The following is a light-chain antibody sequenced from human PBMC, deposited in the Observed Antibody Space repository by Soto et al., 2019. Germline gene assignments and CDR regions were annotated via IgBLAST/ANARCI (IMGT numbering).Light chain of an antibody. V-gene: IGKV3-20*01. J-gene: IGKJ4*01. CDR1: QSVSSSS. CDR2: DAS. CDR3: QQYASSPLLT. Sequence: EIVLTQSPGTLSLSPGERATLSCRASQSVSSSSLAWYQHKPGQAPRLLIYDASRRATGIPDRFSGSGSWTDFTLTISRLEPEDFAVYHCQQYASSPLLTFGGGTKVDIK.